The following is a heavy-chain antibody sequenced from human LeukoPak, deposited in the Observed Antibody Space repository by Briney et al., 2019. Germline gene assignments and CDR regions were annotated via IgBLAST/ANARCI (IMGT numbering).Heavy chain of an antibody. V-gene: IGHV1-69*05. CDR3: ARGKVDTAMGDAFDI. Sequence: SVKVSCKASGGTFSSHAISWVRQAPGQGLEWMGGIIPIFGTANYAQKFQGRVTITTDESTSTAYMELNSLRSEDTAVYYCARGKVDTAMGDAFDIWGQGTMVTVSS. CDR2: IIPIFGTA. J-gene: IGHJ3*02. CDR1: GGTFSSHA. D-gene: IGHD5-18*01.